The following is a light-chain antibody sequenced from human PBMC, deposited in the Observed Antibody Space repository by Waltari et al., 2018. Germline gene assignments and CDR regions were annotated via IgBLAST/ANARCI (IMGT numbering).Light chain of an antibody. CDR2: WAS. J-gene: IGKJ5*01. CDR3: QQYYTHPIT. Sequence: DIIMTQSPDSLAVSLGERATLNCKSNQSLLYDANNRDYLAWFHQKPGQPPTFLIYWASTRESGVPDRFSGRGSGTDFTLTITSLQAEDVGVYYCQQYYTHPITFGQGTRLEI. V-gene: IGKV4-1*01. CDR1: QSLLYDANNRDY.